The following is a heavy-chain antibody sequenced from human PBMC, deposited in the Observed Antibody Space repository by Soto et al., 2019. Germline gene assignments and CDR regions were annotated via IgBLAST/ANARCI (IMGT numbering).Heavy chain of an antibody. V-gene: IGHV4-59*01. J-gene: IGHJ6*02. CDR2: IYYSGST. CDR1: GGSISSYY. CDR3: AREGYYDILTGHRGSYYYGMDV. Sequence: PSETLYLTCTVSGGSISSYYWSWIRQPPGKGLEWIGYIYYSGSTNYNPSLKSRVTISVDTSKNQFSLKLSSVTAADTAVYYCAREGYYDILTGHRGSYYYGMDVWGQGTTVTVSS. D-gene: IGHD3-9*01.